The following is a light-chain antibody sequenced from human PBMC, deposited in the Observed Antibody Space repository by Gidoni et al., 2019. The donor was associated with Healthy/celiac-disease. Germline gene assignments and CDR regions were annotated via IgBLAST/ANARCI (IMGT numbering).Light chain of an antibody. CDR3: QQRSNWPYT. CDR1: QSVSSY. J-gene: IGKJ2*01. Sequence: ESVLTQSPDTLSLSPGERATLSCRASQSVSSYLAWYQQKPGQAPRLLIYDASNRATGIPARFSGSGSGTDFTLTISSLEPEDFAVYYCQQRSNWPYTFGQGTKLEIK. CDR2: DAS. V-gene: IGKV3-11*01.